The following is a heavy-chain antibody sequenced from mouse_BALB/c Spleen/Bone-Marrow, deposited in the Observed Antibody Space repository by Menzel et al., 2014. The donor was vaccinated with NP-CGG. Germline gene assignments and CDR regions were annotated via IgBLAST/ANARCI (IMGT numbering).Heavy chain of an antibody. CDR2: INRNGGSS. Sequence: EVKLMESGGGLVQPGGSLKVSCAASGFTFNNYGMSWVRQTPDKRLELVATINRNGGSSYYPDSVKGRFTISRDNAKNTLYLQMSSLKSEDTAIYYCSRGNYGNYVDYFDHRRQATPLTVTS. V-gene: IGHV5-6-3*01. D-gene: IGHD2-1*01. CDR3: SRGNYGNYVDYFDH. CDR1: GFTFNNYG. J-gene: IGHJ2*01.